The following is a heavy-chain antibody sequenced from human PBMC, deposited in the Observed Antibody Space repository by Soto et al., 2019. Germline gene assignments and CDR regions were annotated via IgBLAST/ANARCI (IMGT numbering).Heavy chain of an antibody. D-gene: IGHD3-9*01. CDR3: AREYYGLLTGYYTDY. CDR1: GCPFSSYW. V-gene: IGHV3-74*01. CDR2: ISGDGVTT. J-gene: IGHJ4*02. Sequence: EVQLVESGGDLVQRGGSLRLSCAASGCPFSSYWMHWVRHTPGTGLDWVARISGDGVTTYYADSVTGRFTVSRDNAKNTLSLQISGLRAEDTAVYYCAREYYGLLTGYYTDYWGQGTLVSVSS.